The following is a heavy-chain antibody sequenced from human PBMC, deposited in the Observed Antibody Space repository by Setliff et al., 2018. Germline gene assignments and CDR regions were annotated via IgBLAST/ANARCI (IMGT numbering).Heavy chain of an antibody. CDR3: SRLVRFCTRTACQRLSGGEF. J-gene: IGHJ4*02. Sequence: ASVKVSCKTSGYTFDDYGIAWVRQAPGQGLEWMGWISPHTGNTYYTPKLHGRVTLTTDTSARTAYMEFRSLSSDDTAVYYCSRLVRFCTRTACQRLSGGEFWGQGTLVTVSS. V-gene: IGHV1-18*01. CDR2: ISPHTGNT. CDR1: GYTFDDYG. D-gene: IGHD2-8*01.